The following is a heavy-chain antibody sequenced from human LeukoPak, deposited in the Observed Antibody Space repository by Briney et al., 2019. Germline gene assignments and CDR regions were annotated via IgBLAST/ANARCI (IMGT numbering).Heavy chain of an antibody. CDR2: ISYDGSNK. CDR3: ARNGDYLWFDY. Sequence: GRSLRLSCAASEFTFSSYAMHWVRQAPGKGLEWVAVISYDGSNKYYSDSVKGRFTISRDNSKNTLYLQMNSLRAEDTAVYYCARNGDYLWFDYWGQGTLVTVSS. V-gene: IGHV3-30*07. J-gene: IGHJ4*02. CDR1: EFTFSSYA. D-gene: IGHD4-17*01.